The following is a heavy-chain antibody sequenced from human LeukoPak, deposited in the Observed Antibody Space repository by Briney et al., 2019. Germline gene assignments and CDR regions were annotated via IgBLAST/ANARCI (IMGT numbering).Heavy chain of an antibody. D-gene: IGHD3-10*01. CDR2: IIPILGIA. CDR3: ARDENMVRTPHYYGMDV. Sequence: VKVSCKASGYTFTSYDISWVRQAPGQGLEWMGRIIPILGIANYAQKFQGRVTITADKSTSTAYMELSSLRSEDTAVYYCARDENMVRTPHYYGMDVWGQGTTVTVSS. J-gene: IGHJ6*02. CDR1: GYTFTSYD. V-gene: IGHV1-69*10.